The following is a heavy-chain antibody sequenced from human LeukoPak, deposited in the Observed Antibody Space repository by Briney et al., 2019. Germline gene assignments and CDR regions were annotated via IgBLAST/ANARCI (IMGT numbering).Heavy chain of an antibody. CDR3: VNGYYYEGYYFDY. D-gene: IGHD3-22*01. J-gene: IGHJ4*02. CDR1: GGSISSGSYY. V-gene: IGHV4-61*02. Sequence: PSQTLSLTCTVPGGSISSGSYYWSWIRQPAGKGLEWIGRIYTSGSTNYNPSLKSRVTMSVDTSKNQFSLKLSSVTAADTAVYYCVNGYYYEGYYFDYWGQGTLVTVSS. CDR2: IYTSGST.